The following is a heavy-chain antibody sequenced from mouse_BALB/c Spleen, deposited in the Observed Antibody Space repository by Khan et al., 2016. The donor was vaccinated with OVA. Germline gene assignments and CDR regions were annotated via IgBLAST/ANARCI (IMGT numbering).Heavy chain of an antibody. J-gene: IGHJ1*01. CDR3: ARSRYDGWDFDV. CDR2: ISSCSSTI. D-gene: IGHD2-14*01. CDR1: GFTFSSFG. V-gene: IGHV5-17*02. Sequence: EVQLVESGGGLVQPGRSRYLSCAVSGFTFSSFGMHWVRQAPAKGLEWVAYISSCSSTIYYADTLKGRITIPRDTPKNNFFLQMTSLTTEDTDMDYCARSRYDGWDFDVWGAGTTVTVSS.